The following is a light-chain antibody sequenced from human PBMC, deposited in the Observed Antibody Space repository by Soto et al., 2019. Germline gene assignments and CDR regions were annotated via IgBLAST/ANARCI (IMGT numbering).Light chain of an antibody. Sequence: DIVMTQSPDSLAVSLAARDTTTRTSSPTDWDSSSDNDYLAWYQQKSGQPPRLLIYWASTREFGVPDRFSGSGSGTDFTLTISYLQSEDFGAYYCQQFYNYPRTFGQGTKVDIK. CDR2: WAS. V-gene: IGKV4-1*01. CDR1: PTDWDSSSDNDY. J-gene: IGKJ1*01. CDR3: QQFYNYPRT.